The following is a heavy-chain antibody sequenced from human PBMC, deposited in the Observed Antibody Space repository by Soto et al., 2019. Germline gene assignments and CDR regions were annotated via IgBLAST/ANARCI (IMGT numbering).Heavy chain of an antibody. J-gene: IGHJ6*02. D-gene: IGHD3-10*01. CDR2: INPSGTTT. CDR1: GYTFTNYY. V-gene: IGHV1-46*01. CDR3: ARGKGDGDYYYYSFDV. Sequence: QVQLVRSGAEVKKPGASVKVSCKASGYTFTNYYLHWVRQAPGQGLEWMGMINPSGTTTTFAQKFQGRVTLTRDTSTSTVYMELSSLRSEDTAVYYCARGKGDGDYYYYSFDVWGRGTTVTVSS.